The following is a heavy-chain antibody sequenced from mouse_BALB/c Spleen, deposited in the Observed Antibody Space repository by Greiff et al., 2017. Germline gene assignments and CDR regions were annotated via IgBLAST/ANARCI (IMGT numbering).Heavy chain of an antibody. CDR3: ARLLRAMDY. CDR2: ISCYNGAT. Sequence: LVKTGASVKISCKASGYSFTGYYMHWVKQSHGKSLEWIGYISCYNGATSYNQKFKGKATFTVDTSSSTAYMELRSLTSEDSAVYYCARLLRAMDYWGQGTSVTVSS. V-gene: IGHV1S34*01. D-gene: IGHD1-1*01. J-gene: IGHJ4*01. CDR1: GYSFTGYY.